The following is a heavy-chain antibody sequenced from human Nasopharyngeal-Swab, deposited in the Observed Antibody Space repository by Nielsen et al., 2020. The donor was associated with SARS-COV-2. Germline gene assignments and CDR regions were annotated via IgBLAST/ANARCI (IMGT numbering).Heavy chain of an antibody. J-gene: IGHJ4*02. CDR1: GFTFSSYA. CDR3: APRVGATTGLDY. D-gene: IGHD1-26*01. CDR2: ISGSGGST. V-gene: IGHV3-23*01. Sequence: GESLKISCAASGFTFSSYAMSWVRQAPGKGLEWVSAISGSGGSTYYADSVKGRFTISRDNSKNTLYLQMNSLRAEDTAVYYCAPRVGATTGLDYWGQGTLATVSS.